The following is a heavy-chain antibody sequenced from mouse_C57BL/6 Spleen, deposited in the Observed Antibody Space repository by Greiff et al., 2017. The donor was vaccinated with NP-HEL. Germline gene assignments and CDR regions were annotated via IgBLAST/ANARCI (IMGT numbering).Heavy chain of an antibody. Sequence: QVQLKESGAELARPGASVKLSCKASGYTFTSYGISWVKQRTGQGLEWIGEIYPRSGNTYYNEKFKGKATLTADKSSSTAYMELRSLTSEDSAVYFCARGYSKGYFDVWGTGTTVTVSS. J-gene: IGHJ1*03. V-gene: IGHV1-81*01. CDR2: IYPRSGNT. CDR1: GYTFTSYG. D-gene: IGHD2-5*01. CDR3: ARGYSKGYFDV.